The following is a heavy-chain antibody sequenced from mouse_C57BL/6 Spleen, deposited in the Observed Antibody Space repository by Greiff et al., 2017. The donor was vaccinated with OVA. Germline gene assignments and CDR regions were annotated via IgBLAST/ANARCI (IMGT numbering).Heavy chain of an antibody. D-gene: IGHD2-4*01. J-gene: IGHJ2*01. V-gene: IGHV1-76*01. CDR2: IYPGSGNT. Sequence: VQRVESGAELVRPGASVKLSCKASGYTFTDYYINWVKQRPGQGLEWIARIYPGSGNTYYNEKFKGKATLTAEKSSSTAYMQLSSLTSEDSAVYFCARNDYDYFDYWGQGTTLTVSS. CDR3: ARNDYDYFDY. CDR1: GYTFTDYY.